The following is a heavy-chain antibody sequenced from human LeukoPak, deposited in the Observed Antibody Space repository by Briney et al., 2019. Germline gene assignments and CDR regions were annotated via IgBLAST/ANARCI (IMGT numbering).Heavy chain of an antibody. CDR2: IYYSGST. CDR3: ARGPVVPAAIDY. D-gene: IGHD2-2*02. CDR1: GGSISSYY. Sequence: PSETLSLTCTVSGGSISSYYWSWLRQPPGKGLEWLGYIYYSGSTNYNPSLKSRVTISVDTSKNQFSLKLSSVTAADTAVYYCARGPVVPAAIDYWGQGTLVTVSS. V-gene: IGHV4-59*12. J-gene: IGHJ4*02.